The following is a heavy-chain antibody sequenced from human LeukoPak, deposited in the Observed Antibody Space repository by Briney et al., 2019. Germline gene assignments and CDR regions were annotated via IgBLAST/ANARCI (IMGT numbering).Heavy chain of an antibody. V-gene: IGHV1-8*01. CDR1: GYTFTSYD. Sequence: GASVKVSCKASGYTFTSYDINWVRQATGQGLEWMGWMNANNGNRGYAQNFQGRVTMTRNTSISTAYMELSSLRSEDTAVYYCARGYAYCGGDCYYYFDFWGQGTLVTVSS. D-gene: IGHD2-21*02. CDR2: MNANNGNR. J-gene: IGHJ4*02. CDR3: ARGYAYCGGDCYYYFDF.